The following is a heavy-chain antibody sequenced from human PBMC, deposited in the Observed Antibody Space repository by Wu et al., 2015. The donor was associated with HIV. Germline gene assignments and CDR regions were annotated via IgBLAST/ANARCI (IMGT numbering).Heavy chain of an antibody. V-gene: IGHV1-2*02. J-gene: IGHJ6*02. CDR3: ARERPYMVRGASYYYGMDV. CDR1: GYTSTGHY. Sequence: QVQLLQSGAEVKKPGASVKVSCQTSGYTSTGHYTHWVRQAPGQRPEWMGWMNPNSGGTTYAPNFQGRVAMTRDTSTSTAYMELRSLRSDDTAVYYCARERPYMVRGASYYYGMDVWGQGIKVTVSS. D-gene: IGHD3-10*01. CDR2: MNPNSGGT.